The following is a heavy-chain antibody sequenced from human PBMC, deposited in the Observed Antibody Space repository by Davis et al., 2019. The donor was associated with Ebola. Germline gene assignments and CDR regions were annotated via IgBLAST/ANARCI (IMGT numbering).Heavy chain of an antibody. J-gene: IGHJ4*02. D-gene: IGHD1-26*01. CDR3: AEVGATLAPN. CDR2: ISSSSSTI. CDR1: GFTFSSYS. Sequence: GESLKISCAASGFTFSSYSMNWVRQAPGKGLEWVSYISSSSSTIYYADSVKGRFTISRDNAKNSLYLQMNSLRDEDTAVYYCAEVGATLAPNWGQGTLVTVSS. V-gene: IGHV3-48*02.